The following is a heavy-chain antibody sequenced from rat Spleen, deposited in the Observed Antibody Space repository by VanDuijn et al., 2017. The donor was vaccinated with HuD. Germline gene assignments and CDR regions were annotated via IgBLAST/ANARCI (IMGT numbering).Heavy chain of an antibody. CDR2: MWSGGST. V-gene: IGHV2-45*01. J-gene: IGHJ2*01. CDR1: GFSLTSYN. Sequence: QVQLMESGPGLVQPSETLSLTCTVSGFSLTSYNVHWVRQPPGKGLEWMGVMWSGGSTDYNSALKSRLSISRDTSKNQVFLKMNSLQSEDTTTYYCARETYYFDYWGQGVMVTVSS. CDR3: ARETYYFDY.